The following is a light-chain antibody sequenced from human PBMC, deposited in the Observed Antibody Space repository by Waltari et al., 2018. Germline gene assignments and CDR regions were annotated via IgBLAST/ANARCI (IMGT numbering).Light chain of an antibody. J-gene: IGLJ3*02. CDR2: DNY. V-gene: IGLV1-51*01. CDR1: NSNTGNTY. Sequence: QSVLTQPPSVSAAPGQKVTISCSGSNSNTGNTYVYGYHQLPGTAPKLPIYDNYRLPSLIPNPSSGPNAGPSATLDITGLQTGDDADYYCGTWDSILSFGGGVFGGGTKLTVL. CDR3: GTWDSILSFGGGV.